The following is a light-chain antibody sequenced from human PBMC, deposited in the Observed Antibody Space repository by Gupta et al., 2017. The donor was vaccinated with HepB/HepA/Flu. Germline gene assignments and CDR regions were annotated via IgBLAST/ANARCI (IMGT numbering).Light chain of an antibody. CDR2: GAS. CDR1: QSVSSSY. V-gene: IGKV3-20*01. J-gene: IGKJ4*01. Sequence: IVLSQSPRTLSLSPGERDTLSCRASQSVSSSYLAWYQQKPGKAPKLLIYGASTRATGIPDRFSGSGSETEYTLTISRLEPEDFAVYCCQQDDTSPLTFGGGTKVEMK. CDR3: QQDDTSPLT.